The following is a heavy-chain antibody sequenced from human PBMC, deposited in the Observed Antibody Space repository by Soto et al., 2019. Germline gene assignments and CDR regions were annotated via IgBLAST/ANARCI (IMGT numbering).Heavy chain of an antibody. D-gene: IGHD7-27*01. CDR2: IYYTGST. V-gene: IGHV4-59*11. CDR1: CGSINNHY. J-gene: IGHJ4*02. Sequence: QVQLQESGPGLVKPSETLSLTCTVSCGSINNHYWSWIRQPPGKGLEWIGYIYYTGSTNYNPSLKSRVTISVDTSKNQCSLNLTSLTDADTAIYYCARSNWYSEYWGQGTLVTVSS. CDR3: ARSNWYSEY.